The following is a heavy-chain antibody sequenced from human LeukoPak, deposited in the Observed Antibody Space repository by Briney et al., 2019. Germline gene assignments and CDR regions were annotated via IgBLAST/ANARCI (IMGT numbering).Heavy chain of an antibody. CDR3: GRKAGDCGGGSCYSIDY. Sequence: SVKVSCKAFGGSFSSEAISWVRQAPGQGLEWMGGIIPIFGTANYAQKFQARVTITTDESTSTAYMEVSSLRSEDTAVYYCGRKAGDCGGGSCYSIDYWGQGTLVTVSS. J-gene: IGHJ4*02. D-gene: IGHD2-15*01. CDR2: IIPIFGTA. CDR1: GGSFSSEA. V-gene: IGHV1-69*05.